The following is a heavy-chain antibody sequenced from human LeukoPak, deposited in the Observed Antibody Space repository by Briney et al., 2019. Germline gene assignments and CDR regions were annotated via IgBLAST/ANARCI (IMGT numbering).Heavy chain of an antibody. CDR3: ARGREIVVVITEYYFDY. V-gene: IGHV3-7*01. D-gene: IGHD3-22*01. J-gene: IGHJ4*02. CDR1: GFTFSSYW. Sequence: PGGSLRLSCAASGFTFSSYWMSWVRQAPGKGLEWVANIKQDGSEKYYVDSVKGRFTISRDNAKNSLCLQMNSLRAEDTAVYYCARGREIVVVITEYYFDYWGQGTLVTVSS. CDR2: IKQDGSEK.